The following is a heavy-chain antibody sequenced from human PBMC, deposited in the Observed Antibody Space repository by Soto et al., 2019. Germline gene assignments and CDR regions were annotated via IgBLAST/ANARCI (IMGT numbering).Heavy chain of an antibody. D-gene: IGHD2-15*01. Sequence: QVQLQESGPGLVKPSETLSLTCTVSGDSVSRNGYYWSWIRQAPGKGLEWIGHIYYSGSTNYNPSLMWQLPMSIDTSKNQFSLKLRSVTAADTAVYYCARLCCYGRFDPWGQGTLVTVPS. J-gene: IGHJ5*02. CDR3: ARLCCYGRFDP. V-gene: IGHV4-61*08. CDR1: GDSVSRNGYY. CDR2: IYYSGST.